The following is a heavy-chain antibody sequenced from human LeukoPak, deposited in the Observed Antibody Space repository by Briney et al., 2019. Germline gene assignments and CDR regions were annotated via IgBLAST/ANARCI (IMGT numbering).Heavy chain of an antibody. J-gene: IGHJ4*02. D-gene: IGHD3-16*02. CDR1: GGSISSGDYY. CDR2: IYYTGSI. V-gene: IGHV4-30-4*01. Sequence: SQTLSLTCIVSGGSISSGDYYWSWIRQSPGKGLEWIGYIYYTGSISYNPSLKGRLTISVDTSKNQFSLKLSSVTAADTAVYYCARGPNYVWGSYRYFDYWGQGTLVTASS. CDR3: ARGPNYVWGSYRYFDY.